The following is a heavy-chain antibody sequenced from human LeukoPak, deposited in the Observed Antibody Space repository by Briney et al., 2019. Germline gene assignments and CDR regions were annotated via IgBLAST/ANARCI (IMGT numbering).Heavy chain of an antibody. CDR2: ISGGGGST. CDR3: AKGGKWDVTPFDY. D-gene: IGHD1-26*01. V-gene: IGHV3-23*01. Sequence: GGSLRLSCAASGFTFTSYSMKWVRQAPGKGLEWVSTISGGGGSTYYADSVKGRFTISRDNSKNTLYLQVNSLRAEDTAVYYCAKGGKWDVTPFDYWGQGTLVTVSS. CDR1: GFTFTSYS. J-gene: IGHJ4*02.